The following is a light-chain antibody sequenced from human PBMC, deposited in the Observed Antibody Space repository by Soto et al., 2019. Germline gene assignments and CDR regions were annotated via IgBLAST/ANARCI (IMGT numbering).Light chain of an antibody. V-gene: IGKV3-15*01. CDR2: GAS. CDR1: HSVNSN. Sequence: EIVMTQSPATLSVSPGERATLSCRASHSVNSNLAWYQQRPGQAPRLLISGASTRATGVPARFSGSGSETEFTLTISILQSEDFAVYYCQQYNNWWTFGQGTKVEIK. J-gene: IGKJ1*01. CDR3: QQYNNWWT.